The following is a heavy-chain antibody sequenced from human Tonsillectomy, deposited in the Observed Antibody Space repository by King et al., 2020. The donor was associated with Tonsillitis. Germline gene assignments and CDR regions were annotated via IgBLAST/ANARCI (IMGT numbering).Heavy chain of an antibody. D-gene: IGHD6-6*01. CDR2: INPNSGST. V-gene: IGHV1-2*02. CDR3: ARGGPGKAARASGYYCDY. J-gene: IGHJ4*02. Sequence: LQLVQSGAEVKKFGASVKVSCKASGYTFTDYYLHWVRQAPGQGLEWMGWINPNSGSTNSAQRFQGRVTMTRATSISTAYMELSRLTSDDTAVYYCARGGPGKAARASGYYCDYWGQGTLVTVSS. CDR1: GYTFTDYY.